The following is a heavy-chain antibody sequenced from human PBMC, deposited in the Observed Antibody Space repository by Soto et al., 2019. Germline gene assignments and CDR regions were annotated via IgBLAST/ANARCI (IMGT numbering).Heavy chain of an antibody. Sequence: ASVKVSCKASCYTFTSYGIRLLRHSPGQWLECILWISAYNGNTNYAQKLQGRVTMTTDTSTSTAYMELRSLRSDDTAVYYCARAHLAPYYYGSGSYLHAFDIWGQGTMVTVSS. CDR2: ISAYNGNT. J-gene: IGHJ3*02. CDR3: ARAHLAPYYYGSGSYLHAFDI. V-gene: IGHV1-18*01. CDR1: CYTFTSYG. D-gene: IGHD3-10*01.